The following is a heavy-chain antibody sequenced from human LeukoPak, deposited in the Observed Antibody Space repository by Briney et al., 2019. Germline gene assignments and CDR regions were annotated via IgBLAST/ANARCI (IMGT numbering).Heavy chain of an antibody. CDR3: AREGSYSMPDY. D-gene: IGHD1-26*01. Sequence: GGSLRLSCAASGFTLSSYAMSWVRQAPGKGLEWVANIKQDGSEKYYMDSVRGRFTISRDNPKNSLYLQMNSLRAEDTAVYYCAREGSYSMPDYWGQGSLVTVSS. J-gene: IGHJ4*02. V-gene: IGHV3-7*05. CDR1: GFTLSSYA. CDR2: IKQDGSEK.